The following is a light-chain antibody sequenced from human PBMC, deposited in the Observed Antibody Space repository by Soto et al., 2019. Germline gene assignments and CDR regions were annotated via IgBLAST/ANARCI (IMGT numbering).Light chain of an antibody. Sequence: QSVLTQPRSVSGSPGQSVTISCTGTSSDVGGYNYVSWYQQHPGKAPKLMIYDVSKRPSGVSNRFSGSKSGNTASLTISGLQADDEADYYCCSYAGDSYVFGTGTKVTVL. CDR3: CSYAGDSYV. J-gene: IGLJ1*01. CDR2: DVS. V-gene: IGLV2-11*01. CDR1: SSDVGGYNY.